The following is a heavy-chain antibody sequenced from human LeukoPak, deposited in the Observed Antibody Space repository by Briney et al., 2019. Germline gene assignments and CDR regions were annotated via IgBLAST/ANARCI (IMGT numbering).Heavy chain of an antibody. J-gene: IGHJ4*02. CDR1: GGSISSYY. CDR3: ARGGYQLPN. V-gene: IGHV4-59*01. CDR2: IYYSGST. Sequence: SETLSLTCTVSGGSISSYYWSWIRQPPGKGLEWIGYIYYSGSTNYNPSLKSRVTISVDTSKNQFSLKLSSVTAADTAVYYCARGGYQLPNWGQGTLVTVSS. D-gene: IGHD2-2*01.